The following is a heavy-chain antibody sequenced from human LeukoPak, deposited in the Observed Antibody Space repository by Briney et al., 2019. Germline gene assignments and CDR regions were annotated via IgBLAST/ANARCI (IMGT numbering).Heavy chain of an antibody. CDR1: GYSFTSYW. J-gene: IGHJ5*02. D-gene: IGHD6-19*01. CDR3: ARLIAVAGTGWFDP. Sequence: PGESLKISCKGSGYSFTSYWIGWARQMPGKGLEWMGIIYPGDSDTRYSPSFQGQVTISADKSISTAYLQWSSLKASDTAKYYCARLIAVAGTGWFDPWGQGTLDTVSS. CDR2: IYPGDSDT. V-gene: IGHV5-51*01.